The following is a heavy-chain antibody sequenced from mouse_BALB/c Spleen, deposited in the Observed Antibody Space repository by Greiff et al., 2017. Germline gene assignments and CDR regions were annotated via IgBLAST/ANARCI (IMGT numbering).Heavy chain of an antibody. CDR3: ARDGYYVDYFDY. CDR1: GFTFSSFG. J-gene: IGHJ2*01. V-gene: IGHV5-17*02. CDR2: ISSGSSTI. Sequence: EVKLMESGGGLVQPGGSRKLSCAASGFTFSSFGMHWVRQAPEKGLEWVAYISSGSSTIYYADTVKGRFTISRDNPKNTLFLQMTSLRSEDTAMYYCARDGYYVDYFDYWGQGTTLTVSS. D-gene: IGHD2-3*01.